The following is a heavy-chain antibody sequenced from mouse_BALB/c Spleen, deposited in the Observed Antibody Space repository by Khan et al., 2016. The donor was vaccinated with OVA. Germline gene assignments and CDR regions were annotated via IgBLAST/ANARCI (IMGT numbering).Heavy chain of an antibody. CDR3: AKGIWSYYFTLDY. V-gene: IGHV2-6-5*01. Sequence: QVQLQQSGPGLVAPSQSLSITCTASGFSLTDYGVSWIRQPPGKGLEWLGVIWGGGSTYYTSVLKSRLSISKDNSKSQVFLKMISRQTDDTAIYCCAKGIWSYYFTLDYWGQGTSVTVSS. CDR2: IWGGGST. J-gene: IGHJ4*01. CDR1: GFSLTDYG. D-gene: IGHD1-1*02.